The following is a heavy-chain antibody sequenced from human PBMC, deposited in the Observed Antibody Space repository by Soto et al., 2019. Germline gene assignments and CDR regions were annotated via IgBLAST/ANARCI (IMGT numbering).Heavy chain of an antibody. V-gene: IGHV1-69*01. CDR1: GGTFSKDA. Sequence: QVQLVQSGAEVKKPGSSVTVSCKTSGGTFSKDAINWVRQAPGQGLEWMGLLIPVFGSPIYAQKFQGRIRITADESTGTDFMDLSSLRSEDTAVYYCTRVLGYTFEPGKTRYYAMDVWGQGTTVSVSS. CDR2: LIPVFGSP. CDR3: TRVLGYTFEPGKTRYYAMDV. D-gene: IGHD5-18*01. J-gene: IGHJ6*02.